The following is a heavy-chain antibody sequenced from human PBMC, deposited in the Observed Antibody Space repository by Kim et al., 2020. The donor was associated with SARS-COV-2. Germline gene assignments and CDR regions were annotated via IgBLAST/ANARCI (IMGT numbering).Heavy chain of an antibody. J-gene: IGHJ3*02. CDR3: ARGGRGYSYGSDAFDI. Sequence: SVKGRFTISIDNAKNTLYLQMNSLRAEDTAVYYCARGGRGYSYGSDAFDIWGQGTMVTVSS. D-gene: IGHD5-18*01. V-gene: IGHV3-30*07.